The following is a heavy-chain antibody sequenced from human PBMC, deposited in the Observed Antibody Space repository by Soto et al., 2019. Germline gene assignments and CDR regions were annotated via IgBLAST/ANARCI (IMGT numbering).Heavy chain of an antibody. D-gene: IGHD3-22*01. V-gene: IGHV1-18*01. CDR1: GYTFTSYG. J-gene: IGHJ6*02. CDR2: ISAYNGNT. CDR3: ARVDYDSSGYSGDYYYYYGMDV. Sequence: GASVKVSCKASGYTFTSYGISWVRQAPGQGLEWMGWISAYNGNTNYAQKLQGRVTMTTDTSTSTAYMELSSLRSEDTAVYYCARVDYDSSGYSGDYYYYYGMDVWGQGTTVTVSS.